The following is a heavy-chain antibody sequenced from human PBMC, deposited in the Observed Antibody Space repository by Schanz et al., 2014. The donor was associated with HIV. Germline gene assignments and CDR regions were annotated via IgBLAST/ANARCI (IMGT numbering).Heavy chain of an antibody. V-gene: IGHV3-7*03. CDR2: VKQDGSDK. CDR3: AKDSLGGQLLGSVYWFFDL. Sequence: EVQLVESGGGLVQPGGSLRLSCAASGFTLSGFWMSWVRQAPGKGLEWVANVKQDGSDKYYVESVKGRFTISRDNAKNSLYLEMNSLRAEDTALYYCAKDSLGGQLLGSVYWFFDLWGRGTLVTVSS. CDR1: GFTLSGFW. J-gene: IGHJ2*01. D-gene: IGHD2-2*01.